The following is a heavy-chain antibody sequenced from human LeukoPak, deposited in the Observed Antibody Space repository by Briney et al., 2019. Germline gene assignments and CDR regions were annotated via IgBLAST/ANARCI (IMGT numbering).Heavy chain of an antibody. Sequence: PGGSLRLSCAASGFTFSDYYMSWIRQAPGKGLEWVLYISSSGGNIYYADSMKGRFTISRDNAKNSLSLEMNSLRVEDTGVYYCAKGGDWAYFDYWGQGTLVTVSS. CDR3: AKGGDWAYFDY. V-gene: IGHV3-11*01. D-gene: IGHD2-21*02. J-gene: IGHJ4*02. CDR2: ISSSGGNI. CDR1: GFTFSDYY.